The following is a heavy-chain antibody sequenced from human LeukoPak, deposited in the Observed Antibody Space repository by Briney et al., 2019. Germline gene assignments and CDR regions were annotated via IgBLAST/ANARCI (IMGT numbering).Heavy chain of an antibody. D-gene: IGHD2-15*01. Sequence: GESLKISCKGSGYSFTSYWIGWVRQMPGKGLEWMGIIYPGDSDTRYSPSFQGQVTISADKSISTAYLQWSSLKASDTAMYYCARQGRVAATHRWWGVYYGMDVWGQGTTVTVSS. CDR1: GYSFTSYW. CDR3: ARQGRVAATHRWWGVYYGMDV. J-gene: IGHJ6*02. CDR2: IYPGDSDT. V-gene: IGHV5-51*01.